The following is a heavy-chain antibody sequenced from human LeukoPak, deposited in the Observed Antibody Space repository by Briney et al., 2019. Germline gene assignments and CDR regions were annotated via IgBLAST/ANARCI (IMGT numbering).Heavy chain of an antibody. CDR2: ISYNGGTI. D-gene: IGHD2-15*01. J-gene: IGHJ3*02. Sequence: GRSLRLSCAVSGFTLNDYAMHWVRRAPGKGLEWVSGISYNGGTIGFADSVKGRFTISRDNAKNSLYLQMNGLRAEDMALYYCAKDGCSGGSCYGRSAFDIWGQGTMVTVSS. CDR3: AKDGCSGGSCYGRSAFDI. CDR1: GFTLNDYA. V-gene: IGHV3-9*03.